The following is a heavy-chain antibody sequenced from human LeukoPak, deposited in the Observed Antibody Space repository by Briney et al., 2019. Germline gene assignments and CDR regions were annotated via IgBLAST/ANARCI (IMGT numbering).Heavy chain of an antibody. D-gene: IGHD6-19*01. V-gene: IGHV1-18*01. Sequence: ASVKVSCKASGYTFTCYGISWVRQAPGQGLEWMGWISAYNGNTNYAQKLQGRVTMTTDTSTSTAYMELRSLRSDDTAVYYCAREDIAVAGTGGYFDYWGQGTLVTVSS. J-gene: IGHJ4*02. CDR1: GYTFTCYG. CDR3: AREDIAVAGTGGYFDY. CDR2: ISAYNGNT.